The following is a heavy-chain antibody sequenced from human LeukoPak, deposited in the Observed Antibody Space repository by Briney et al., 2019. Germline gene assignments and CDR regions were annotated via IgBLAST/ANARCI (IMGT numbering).Heavy chain of an antibody. CDR3: AKDLIVRGSYYFDY. D-gene: IGHD3-10*01. J-gene: IGHJ4*02. V-gene: IGHV3-30*02. Sequence: GGSLRLSCAASGFTFSSYGMHWVRQAPGKGLEWVAFIRYDGSNKYYADSVKGRFTISRDNSKNTLYLQMNSLRAEDTAVYYCAKDLIVRGSYYFDYWGQGTLVTVSS. CDR2: IRYDGSNK. CDR1: GFTFSSYG.